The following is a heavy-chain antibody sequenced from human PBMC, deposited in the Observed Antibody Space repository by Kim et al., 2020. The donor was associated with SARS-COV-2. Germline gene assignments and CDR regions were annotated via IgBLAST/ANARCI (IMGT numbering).Heavy chain of an antibody. D-gene: IGHD2-15*01. Sequence: AQKFQGRVTITADESTSTAYMELSSLRSEDTAVYYCARDSRRCSGGSCYHWGQGTLVTVSS. V-gene: IGHV1-69*01. CDR3: ARDSRRCSGGSCYH. J-gene: IGHJ5*02.